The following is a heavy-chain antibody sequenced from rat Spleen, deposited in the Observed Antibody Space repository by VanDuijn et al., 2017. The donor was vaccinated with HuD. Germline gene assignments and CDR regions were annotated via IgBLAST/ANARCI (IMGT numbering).Heavy chain of an antibody. CDR3: AREAGIPFHYFDY. D-gene: IGHD1-4*01. J-gene: IGHJ2*01. Sequence: EVQLVESGGGLVQPGRSLKISCAASGFIFSDYHLAWVRQAPTKGLEWVATISYDGSNTYYRDSVKGRFTISRDNANITLYLQMDSLRSEDTATYYCAREAGIPFHYFDYWGQGVMVTVSS. CDR1: GFIFSDYH. CDR2: ISYDGSNT. V-gene: IGHV5-7*01.